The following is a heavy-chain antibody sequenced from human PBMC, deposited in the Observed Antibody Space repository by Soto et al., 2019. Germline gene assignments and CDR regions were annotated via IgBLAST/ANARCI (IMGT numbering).Heavy chain of an antibody. CDR3: ANVSSSCYAGCFYL. Sequence: EVQLLESGGGLVQPGGSLRLSCTASGFTFSRHAMTWVRQAPGKGLEWVSGLSDSGGSIYYADSVKGRFTISRDNSMTTLYLQSTTLRAEDTTVYYFANVSSSCYAGCFYLWGQGTLGTVSS. V-gene: IGHV3-23*01. CDR1: GFTFSRHA. J-gene: IGHJ5*02. CDR2: LSDSGGSI. D-gene: IGHD2-2*01.